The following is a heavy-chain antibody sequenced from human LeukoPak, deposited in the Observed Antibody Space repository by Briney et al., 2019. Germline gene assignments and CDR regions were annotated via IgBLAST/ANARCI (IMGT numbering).Heavy chain of an antibody. D-gene: IGHD5-12*01. CDR1: GFTFSSYA. CDR3: ARDPAVTSGPYYYYMDV. Sequence: SGGSLRLSCAASGFTFSSYAMHWVRQAPGKGLDWMAVISYDGSNKYYADSVKGRFTISRDNSKNTLYLQMNSLRAEDTAVYYCARDPAVTSGPYYYYMDVWGKGTTVTVSS. CDR2: ISYDGSNK. J-gene: IGHJ6*03. V-gene: IGHV3-30*04.